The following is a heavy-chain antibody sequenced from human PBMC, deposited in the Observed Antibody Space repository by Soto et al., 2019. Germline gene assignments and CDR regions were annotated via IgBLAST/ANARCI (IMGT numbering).Heavy chain of an antibody. V-gene: IGHV1-69*06. D-gene: IGHD2-2*01. CDR3: ASKAAWGGGCYAFGS. J-gene: IGHJ4*02. CDR1: GGTFSSNT. CDR2: ISPLFGTP. Sequence: QVQLVQSGAEVKKPGSSVKISCKASGGTFSSNTINWVRQAAGQGLEWMGGISPLFGTPNYPEKFQGRVTITADKSTNTDYMELSGLSSEDTAVYYCASKAAWGGGCYAFGSWGQGTLVTVS.